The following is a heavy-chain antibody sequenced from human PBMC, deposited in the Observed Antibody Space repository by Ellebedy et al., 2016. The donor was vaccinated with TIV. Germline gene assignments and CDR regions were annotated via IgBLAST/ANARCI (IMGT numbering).Heavy chain of an antibody. J-gene: IGHJ4*02. Sequence: SETLSLXXTVSGGSISSYYWSWIRQPPGKGLEWIGYIYYSGSTNYNPSLKSRVTISVDTSKNQFSLKLSSVTAADTAVYYCARGISSGWYDKWGQGTLVTVSS. CDR3: ARGISSGWYDK. CDR1: GGSISSYY. V-gene: IGHV4-59*01. CDR2: IYYSGST. D-gene: IGHD6-19*01.